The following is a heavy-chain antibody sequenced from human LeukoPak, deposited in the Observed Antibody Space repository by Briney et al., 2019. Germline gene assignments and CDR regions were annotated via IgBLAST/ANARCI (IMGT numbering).Heavy chain of an antibody. CDR1: GGSFSGYY. J-gene: IGHJ4*02. CDR3: ARLGALAIDY. Sequence: PSETLSLTCAVYGGSFSGYYWSWIRQPPGKGLEWIGEINHSGSTNYNPSLKGRVTISVDTSKNQFSLKLSSVTAADTAVYYCARLGALAIDYWGQGTLVTVSS. CDR2: INHSGST. D-gene: IGHD3-3*01. V-gene: IGHV4-34*01.